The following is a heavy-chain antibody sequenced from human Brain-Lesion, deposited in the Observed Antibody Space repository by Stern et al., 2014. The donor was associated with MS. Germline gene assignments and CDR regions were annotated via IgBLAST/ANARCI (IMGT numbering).Heavy chain of an antibody. CDR1: GGSISRSTYY. D-gene: IGHD5-24*01. J-gene: IGHJ4*02. CDR2: IYYSGTT. Sequence: VQLQESGPGLVKPSETLSLTCTVSGGSISRSTYYWGWIRQPPGKGLEWIGNIYYSGTTYYDPSLQSRVTISVHAPTNHFPLKLNSVTAADTAVYYCARLTGIIDSWGQGTLVAVSS. V-gene: IGHV4-39*01. CDR3: ARLTGIIDS.